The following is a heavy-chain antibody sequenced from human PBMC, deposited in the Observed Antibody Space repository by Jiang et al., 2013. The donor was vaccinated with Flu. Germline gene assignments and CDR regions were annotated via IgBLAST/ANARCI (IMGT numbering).Heavy chain of an antibody. D-gene: IGHD2-2*01. Sequence: GPGLVKPSETLSLTCTVSGGSITGYYWTWIRQPPGKDLEWIGYIYYSGSTYYNPSLKSRVTISVDTSKNQFSLKLSSVTAADTAVYYCARDQDQPLHYYYGMDVWGQGTTVTVSS. CDR2: IYYSGST. J-gene: IGHJ6*02. CDR3: ARDQDQPLHYYYGMDV. V-gene: IGHV4-59*06. CDR1: GGSITGYY.